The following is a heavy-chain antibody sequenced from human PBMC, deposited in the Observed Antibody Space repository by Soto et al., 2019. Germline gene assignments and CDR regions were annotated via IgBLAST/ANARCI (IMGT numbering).Heavy chain of an antibody. CDR2: ISAYNGNT. V-gene: IGHV1-18*01. J-gene: IGHJ5*02. D-gene: IGHD6-19*01. Sequence: AAVKVSCKASGYTFTSYGISWVRQAPGQGLEWMGWISAYNGNTNYAQKLQGRVTMTTDTSTSTAYMELRSLRSDDTAVYYCARDFQGAKEQWLVSIDPWGQGTLVTVSS. CDR1: GYTFTSYG. CDR3: ARDFQGAKEQWLVSIDP.